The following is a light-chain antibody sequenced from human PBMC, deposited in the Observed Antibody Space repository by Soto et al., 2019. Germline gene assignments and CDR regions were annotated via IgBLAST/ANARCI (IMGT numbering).Light chain of an antibody. V-gene: IGLV1-40*01. CDR3: QSYDISLNVFYV. J-gene: IGLJ1*01. Sequence: QSVLTQPPSVSGAPGQRVTISCTGSSSNIGAGYDVYWYQQLPGTAPKLLIYENNNRPSGVPDRFSGSKSGTSASLAITGLQAEDEADYYCQSYDISLNVFYVFGTGTKLTVL. CDR1: SSNIGAGYD. CDR2: ENN.